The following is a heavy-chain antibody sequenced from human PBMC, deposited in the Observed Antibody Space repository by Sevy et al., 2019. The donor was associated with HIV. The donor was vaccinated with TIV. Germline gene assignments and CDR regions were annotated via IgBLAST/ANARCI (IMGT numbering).Heavy chain of an antibody. Sequence: ASVKVSCKASGYTFTSYGISWVRQAPGQGLEWMGWISAYNGNTNYAQKLQGRVTMTTDTSTSTAYMKVRSLRSDDTAVYYWGRELSWFRELLSYYYYYGMDVWGQGTTVTVSS. V-gene: IGHV1-18*01. CDR1: GYTFTSYG. D-gene: IGHD3-10*01. CDR2: ISAYNGNT. J-gene: IGHJ6*02. CDR3: GRELSWFRELLSYYYYYGMDV.